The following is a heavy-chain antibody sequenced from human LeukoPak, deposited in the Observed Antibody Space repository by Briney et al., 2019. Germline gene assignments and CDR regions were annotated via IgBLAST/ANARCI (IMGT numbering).Heavy chain of an antibody. J-gene: IGHJ4*02. Sequence: AGGSLRLSCAASGFTFSSYSMNWVRQAPGKGLEWVSYISSSSSTIYYADSVKGRFTISRDNAKNSLYLQMNSLRDEDTAVYYCATNVIAVAGTLFDYWGQGTLVSVSS. D-gene: IGHD6-19*01. V-gene: IGHV3-48*02. CDR1: GFTFSSYS. CDR3: ATNVIAVAGTLFDY. CDR2: ISSSSSTI.